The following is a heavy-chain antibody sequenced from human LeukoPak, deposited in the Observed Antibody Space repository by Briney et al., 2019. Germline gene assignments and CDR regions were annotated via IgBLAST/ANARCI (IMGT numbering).Heavy chain of an antibody. CDR3: ARQLRHEWLFTQKYFDY. Sequence: SETLSLTCTVSGGSISSYYWSWIRKPPGKGLEWVGYIYYSGSTNYNPSLKSRVTISVDTSKNQFSLKLSSVTAADTAVYYCARQLRHEWLFTQKYFDYWGQGTLVTVSS. CDR1: GGSISSYY. V-gene: IGHV4-59*08. D-gene: IGHD3-3*01. J-gene: IGHJ4*02. CDR2: IYYSGST.